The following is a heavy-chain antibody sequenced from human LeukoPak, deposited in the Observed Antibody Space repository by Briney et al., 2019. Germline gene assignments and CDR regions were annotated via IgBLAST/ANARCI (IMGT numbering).Heavy chain of an antibody. CDR2: INPNSGGT. V-gene: IGHV1-2*04. CDR1: GYTFTGYY. D-gene: IGHD5-24*01. CDR3: ARVREMATAVGAFDI. Sequence: ASVKVSCKASGYTFTGYYMHWVRQAPGQGLEWMGWINPNSGGTNYAQKFQGWVTMTRDTSISTAYMELSRLRSDDTAVYYCARVREMATAVGAFDIWGQGTMVTVSS. J-gene: IGHJ3*02.